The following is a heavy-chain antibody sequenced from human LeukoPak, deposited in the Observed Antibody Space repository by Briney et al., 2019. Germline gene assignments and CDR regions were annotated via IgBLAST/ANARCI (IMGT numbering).Heavy chain of an antibody. CDR1: GGSISSYY. CDR2: IYYSGST. J-gene: IGHJ4*02. V-gene: IGHV4-59*08. Sequence: PSETLSLTCTVPGGSISSYYWSWIRQPPGKGLEWIGYIYYSGSTNYNPSLKSRVTISVDTSKNQFSLKLSSVTAADTAVYYCARRTNWGLFDYWGQGTLVTVSS. D-gene: IGHD7-27*01. CDR3: ARRTNWGLFDY.